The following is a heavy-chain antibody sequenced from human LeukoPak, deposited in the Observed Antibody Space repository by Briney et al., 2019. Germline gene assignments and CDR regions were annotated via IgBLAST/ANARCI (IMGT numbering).Heavy chain of an antibody. J-gene: IGHJ4*02. Sequence: GGSLRLSCAASGFTFSSYGMHWVRQAPGKGLEWVANIKQDGSEKYYVDSVKGRFTISRDNAKNSLYLQMNSLRAEDTAVYYCARDGGYCSSTSCFYFDYWGQGTLVTVSS. CDR1: GFTFSSYG. V-gene: IGHV3-7*01. CDR3: ARDGGYCSSTSCFYFDY. D-gene: IGHD2-2*03. CDR2: IKQDGSEK.